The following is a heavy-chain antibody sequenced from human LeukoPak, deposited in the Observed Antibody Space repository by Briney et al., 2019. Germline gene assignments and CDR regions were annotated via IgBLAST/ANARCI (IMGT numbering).Heavy chain of an antibody. CDR1: GFTFSNYA. D-gene: IGHD3-9*01. Sequence: GASLRLSCAASGFTFSNYAMSWVRQAPGKGLEWVSAIVGSGSSTYYADSVKGRFTISRDNSKNTLYLQLNRLRAEDTAVYYCAKWGDCDILTGYYDSDYWGQGTLVTVSS. CDR2: IVGSGSST. V-gene: IGHV3-23*01. J-gene: IGHJ4*02. CDR3: AKWGDCDILTGYYDSDY.